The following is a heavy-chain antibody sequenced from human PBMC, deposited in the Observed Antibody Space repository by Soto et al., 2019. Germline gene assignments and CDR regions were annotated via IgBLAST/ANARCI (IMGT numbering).Heavy chain of an antibody. CDR1: GFTFSSYA. D-gene: IGHD6-19*01. Sequence: EVQLLESGGGLVQPGGSLRLSCAASGFTFSSYAMNWVRQAPGKGLEWVSVISGSGGSTYYADSVKGRFTISRDNSKITLYLKMNSLRAEDTAVYYCARRSSGWYFDYWGQGPLVTVSS. V-gene: IGHV3-23*01. CDR2: ISGSGGST. J-gene: IGHJ4*02. CDR3: ARRSSGWYFDY.